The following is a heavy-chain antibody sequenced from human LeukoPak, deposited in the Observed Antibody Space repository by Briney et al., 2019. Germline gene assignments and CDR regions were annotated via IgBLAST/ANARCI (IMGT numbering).Heavy chain of an antibody. J-gene: IGHJ5*02. CDR2: IYTSGNT. CDR3: ARSRESFGVIIPSWFDP. CDR1: GGFISDF. D-gene: IGHD3-3*01. V-gene: IGHV4-61*02. Sequence: PSQTLSLSCSVSGGFISDFWSWIRQPAGKNLEWIGRIYTSGNTNYNPSFESRVTISMDTSTNQVFLKLRSVTAADTAVYYCARSRESFGVIIPSWFDPWGQGTLVTVSS.